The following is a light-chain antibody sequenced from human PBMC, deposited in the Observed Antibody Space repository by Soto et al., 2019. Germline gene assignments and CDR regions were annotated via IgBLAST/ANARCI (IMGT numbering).Light chain of an antibody. V-gene: IGKV3-20*01. CDR2: RTS. Sequence: EIVMTQSPATLSVSPGXRATLSCRASQSVSSDLAWYQQKPGQAPRLLIYRTSNRATGIPDRFSGSGSGTDFTLTISRLEPEDFAVYWCQQHDSSPRTFGQGTKGDIK. J-gene: IGKJ1*01. CDR3: QQHDSSPRT. CDR1: QSVSSD.